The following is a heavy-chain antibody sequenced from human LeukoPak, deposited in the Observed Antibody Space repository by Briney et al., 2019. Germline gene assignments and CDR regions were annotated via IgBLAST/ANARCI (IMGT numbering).Heavy chain of an antibody. CDR3: AKGYSRVDY. V-gene: IGHV5-51*01. J-gene: IGHJ4*02. D-gene: IGHD5-12*01. CDR2: INPSDSDT. CDR1: GYFSTSHW. Sequence: GESLKISCQASGYFSTSHWIGWVRQMPGKGLEWMGIINPSDSDTRYSPSFQGQVTISADKSISTVYLQWSSLKASDTAKYYCAKGYSRVDYWGQGTLVTVSS.